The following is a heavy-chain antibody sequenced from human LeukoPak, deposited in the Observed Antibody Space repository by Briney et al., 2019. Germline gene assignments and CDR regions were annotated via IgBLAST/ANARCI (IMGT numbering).Heavy chain of an antibody. V-gene: IGHV3-30*02. CDR3: ARDRLQLWLGVFDY. Sequence: GGSLRLSCAASGFTFSSYGMHWVRQAPGKGLEWVAFIRYDGSNKYYADSVKGRFTISRDNSKNTLYLQMNSLRAEDTAVYYCARDRLQLWLGVFDYWGQGTLVTVSS. CDR1: GFTFSSYG. CDR2: IRYDGSNK. D-gene: IGHD5-18*01. J-gene: IGHJ4*02.